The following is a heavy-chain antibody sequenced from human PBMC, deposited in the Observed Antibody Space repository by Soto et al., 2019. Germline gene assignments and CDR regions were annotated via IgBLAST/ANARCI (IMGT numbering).Heavy chain of an antibody. CDR3: ATPPAGNYDILTGYYRGDAFDI. CDR1: GFTFSSYE. CDR2: ISSSGSTI. V-gene: IGHV3-48*03. Sequence: LRLSCAASGFTFSSYEMNWVRQAPGKGLEWVSYISSSGSTIYYADSVKGRFTISRDNAKNSLYLQMNSLRAEDTAVYYCATPPAGNYDILTGYYRGDAFDIWGQGTMVTV. J-gene: IGHJ3*02. D-gene: IGHD3-9*01.